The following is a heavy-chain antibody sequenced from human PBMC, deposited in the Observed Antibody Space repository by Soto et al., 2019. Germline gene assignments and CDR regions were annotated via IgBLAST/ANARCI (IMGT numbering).Heavy chain of an antibody. CDR3: ARGGPRWLQSYYYGMDV. CDR2: IIPIFGTA. CDR1: GGTFSSYA. D-gene: IGHD5-12*01. J-gene: IGHJ6*02. V-gene: IGHV1-69*13. Sequence: SVKVSCKASGGTFSSYAISWVRQAPGQGLEWMGGIIPIFGTANYAQKFQGRVTITADESTSTAYMELSSLRSEDTAVYYCARGGPRWLQSYYYGMDVWGQGTTVTVSS.